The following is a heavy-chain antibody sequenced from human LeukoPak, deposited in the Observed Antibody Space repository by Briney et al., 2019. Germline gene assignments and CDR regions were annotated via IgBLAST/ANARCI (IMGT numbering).Heavy chain of an antibody. CDR3: ARDTYSSSPGAFDY. CDR1: GYTFTSYG. V-gene: IGHV1-18*01. Sequence: ASVKVSCKASGYTFTSYGISWVRQAPGQGLVWMGWISAYNGNTNYAQKLQGRVTMTTDTSTSTAYMELRSLRADDTAVYYCARDTYSSSPGAFDYWGQGTLVTVPS. D-gene: IGHD6-6*01. J-gene: IGHJ4*02. CDR2: ISAYNGNT.